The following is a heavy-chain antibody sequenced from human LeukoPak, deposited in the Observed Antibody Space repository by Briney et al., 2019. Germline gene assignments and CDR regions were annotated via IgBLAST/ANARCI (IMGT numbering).Heavy chain of an antibody. CDR2: ISAYNSNT. J-gene: IGHJ4*02. V-gene: IGHV1-18*01. CDR1: GYTFTSYG. CDR3: ARSYGGAPRPLIDY. D-gene: IGHD3-10*01. Sequence: ASVKVSCKASGYTFTSYGISWVRQAPGQGFEWMGWISAYNSNTNYAQKLQGRVTMTTDTSTSTAYMELRSLRSDDTAVNYCARSYGGAPRPLIDYWGQGTLVTVSS.